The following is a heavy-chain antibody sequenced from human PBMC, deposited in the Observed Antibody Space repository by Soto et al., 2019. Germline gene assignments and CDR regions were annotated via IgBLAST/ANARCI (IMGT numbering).Heavy chain of an antibody. CDR1: GFTFSSHA. CDR3: SQTADALSGSGYGY. D-gene: IGHD2-15*01. J-gene: IGHJ4*01. Sequence: GGSLRLACTASGFTFSSHAMGWVHQAPGKVLGWVSGISGRGGSTYYAESVKGRFTVSRDNSKNTLYLQMNSLRAEDTAVYDCSQTADALSGSGYGYWGHGILVTVS. V-gene: IGHV3-23*01. CDR2: ISGRGGST.